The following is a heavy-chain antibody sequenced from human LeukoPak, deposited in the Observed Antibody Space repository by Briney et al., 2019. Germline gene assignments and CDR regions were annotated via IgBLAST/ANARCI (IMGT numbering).Heavy chain of an antibody. CDR1: GYTFTGYY. V-gene: IGHV1-2*02. J-gene: IGHJ3*02. CDR3: ARKSYYYDSSGYPNAFDI. Sequence: ASVKVSCKASGYTFTGYYMHWVRQAPGQGLEWMGWINPNSGGTNYAQKFQGRVTMTRDTSISTAYMELSRLRSDDTAVYYCARKSYYYDSSGYPNAFDIWGQGTMATVSS. D-gene: IGHD3-22*01. CDR2: INPNSGGT.